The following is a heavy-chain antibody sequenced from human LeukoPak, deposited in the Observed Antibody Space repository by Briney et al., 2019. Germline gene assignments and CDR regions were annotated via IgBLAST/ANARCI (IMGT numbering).Heavy chain of an antibody. V-gene: IGHV3-21*01. CDR1: GFTFSSYS. J-gene: IGHJ4*02. D-gene: IGHD6-19*01. CDR2: ISSSSSYI. CDR3: ARGLHSSGWLRPSPDY. Sequence: GSLRLSCAASGFTFSSYSMNWVRQAPGKGPEWVSSISSSSSYIYYADSVKGRFTISRDNAKNSLYLQMNSLRAEDTAVYYCARGLHSSGWLRPSPDYWGQGTLVTVSS.